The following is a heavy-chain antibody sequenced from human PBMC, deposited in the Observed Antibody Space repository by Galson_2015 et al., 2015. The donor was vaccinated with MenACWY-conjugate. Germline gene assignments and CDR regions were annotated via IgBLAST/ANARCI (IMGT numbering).Heavy chain of an antibody. Sequence: SLRLSCAASGFTFSKYAMIWVRQAPGKGLEWVSSISSGDNTYYGDSVKGRFAISRDNSKGTLHVQMNSLRAEDTAVYYCAKGGDYGGDSVYVDYWGQGTLVTVSS. V-gene: IGHV3-23*01. CDR1: GFTFSKYA. CDR2: ISSGDNT. CDR3: AKGGDYGGDSVYVDY. D-gene: IGHD4-23*01. J-gene: IGHJ4*02.